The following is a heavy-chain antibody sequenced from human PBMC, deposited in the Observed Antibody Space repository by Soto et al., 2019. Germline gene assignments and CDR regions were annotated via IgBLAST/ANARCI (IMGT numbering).Heavy chain of an antibody. CDR1: GGSISSGGYY. V-gene: IGHV4-61*08. D-gene: IGHD3-10*01. Sequence: PSETLSLTCTVSGGSISSGGYYWSWIRQPPGKGLEWIGYIYYSGSTNYNPSLKSRVTISVDTSKNQFSLKLSSVTAADTAVYYCARLGGRGTSYGSGSYDAFDIWGQGTMVTVSS. CDR2: IYYSGST. CDR3: ARLGGRGTSYGSGSYDAFDI. J-gene: IGHJ3*02.